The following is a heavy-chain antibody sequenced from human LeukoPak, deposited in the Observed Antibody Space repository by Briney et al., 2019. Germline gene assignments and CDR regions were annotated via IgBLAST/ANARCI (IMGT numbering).Heavy chain of an antibody. CDR3: ARHSVGTGEPDYFDY. D-gene: IGHD1-14*01. J-gene: IGHJ4*02. CDR2: IYPADSDT. Sequence: GESLKISCKGSGYSFTSYWIGWVRQMPGKGLEWMGIIYPADSDTRYSPSFQGQVTVSADKSISTAYLQWSSLKASDTAMYYCARHSVGTGEPDYFDYWGQGTLVTVSS. V-gene: IGHV5-51*01. CDR1: GYSFTSYW.